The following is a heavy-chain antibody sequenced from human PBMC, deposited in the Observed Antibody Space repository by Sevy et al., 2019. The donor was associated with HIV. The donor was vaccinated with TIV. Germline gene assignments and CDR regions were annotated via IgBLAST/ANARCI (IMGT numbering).Heavy chain of an antibody. CDR2: IYPGDSDT. CDR3: ARSHVYCSSTSCYRSGDYYYGMDV. Sequence: GESLKISCKGSGYSFTSYWIGRVRQMPGKGLEWMGIIYPGDSDTRYSPSFQGQVTISADKSISTAYLQWSSLKASDTAMYYCARSHVYCSSTSCYRSGDYYYGMDVWGQGTTVTVSS. CDR1: GYSFTSYW. V-gene: IGHV5-51*01. J-gene: IGHJ6*02. D-gene: IGHD2-2*01.